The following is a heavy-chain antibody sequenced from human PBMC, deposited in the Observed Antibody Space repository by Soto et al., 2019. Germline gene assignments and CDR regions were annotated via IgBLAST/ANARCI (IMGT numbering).Heavy chain of an antibody. CDR3: ARQYCGGDCYPHWFDP. Sequence: LGESLKTSCKGSGYSFTSCWISWVRQMPGKGLEWMGIIYPGDSDTRYSPYFQGQVTISADKSISTAYLQWSSLKASDTAMYYCARQYCGGDCYPHWFDPWGQGTLVTVSS. V-gene: IGHV5-51*01. J-gene: IGHJ5*02. D-gene: IGHD2-21*02. CDR1: GYSFTSCW. CDR2: IYPGDSDT.